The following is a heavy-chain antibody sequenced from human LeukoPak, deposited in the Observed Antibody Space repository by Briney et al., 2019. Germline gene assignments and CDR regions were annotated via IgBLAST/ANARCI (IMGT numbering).Heavy chain of an antibody. V-gene: IGHV3-7*01. Sequence: GGSLRLSCAASGFTFSSYWMSWVRQAPGKGLEWVANIKQDGSEKYYVDSVKGRFTISRDNAKNSLYLQMNSLRAEDTAVYYCARENAKSSRWLSRNYYYYYYMDVWGKGTTVTISS. CDR2: IKQDGSEK. J-gene: IGHJ6*03. D-gene: IGHD6-13*01. CDR3: ARENAKSSRWLSRNYYYYYYMDV. CDR1: GFTFSSYW.